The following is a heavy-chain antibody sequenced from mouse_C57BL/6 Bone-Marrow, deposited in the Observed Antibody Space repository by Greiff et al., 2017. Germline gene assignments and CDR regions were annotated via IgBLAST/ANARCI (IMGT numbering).Heavy chain of an antibody. CDR1: GFSLTSYG. J-gene: IGHJ4*01. Sequence: VQVVESGPGLVLPSQSLSITCTVSGFSLTSYGVHWVRQSPGKGLEWLGVIWSGGSTDYNAAIISRLSISKDNSKSQVFFKMNSLQADDTAICYCGRNGYDDGRFYAMDYWGQGTSVTVPS. D-gene: IGHD2-2*01. CDR3: GRNGYDDGRFYAMDY. CDR2: IWSGGST. V-gene: IGHV2-2*01.